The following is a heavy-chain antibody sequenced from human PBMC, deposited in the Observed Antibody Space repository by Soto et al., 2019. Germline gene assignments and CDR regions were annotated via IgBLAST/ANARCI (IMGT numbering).Heavy chain of an antibody. CDR1: GDSFSIFY. D-gene: IGHD3-22*01. V-gene: IGHV4-59*12. CDR3: AVGAYYYDSSGYSLFDY. J-gene: IGHJ4*02. CDR2: IYYSGST. Sequence: SETLSLSCTVSGDSFSIFYWNGIRQPPGQGLEWIGYIYYSGSTNYNPSLKSRVTISVDTSKNQFSLKLSSVTAADTAVYYCAVGAYYYDSSGYSLFDYWGQGTLVTVSS.